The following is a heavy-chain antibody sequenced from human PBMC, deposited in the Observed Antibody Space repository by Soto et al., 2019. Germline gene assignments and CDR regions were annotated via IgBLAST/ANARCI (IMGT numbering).Heavy chain of an antibody. D-gene: IGHD2-2*02. J-gene: IGHJ6*02. CDR1: GHTFTRYG. V-gene: IGHV1-18*04. CDR3: ARDRDTVVVPGTISNYYYGMDV. CDR2: ISAYNGNT. Sequence: QVQLVQSGAEVKKPGASVKVSCKASGHTFTRYGISWVRQAPGQGLEWMGWISAYNGNTKYAQKLQGRVTMTTDTSTSTAYMELRSLKSDDTAVYYCARDRDTVVVPGTISNYYYGMDVWGQGTTVTVSS.